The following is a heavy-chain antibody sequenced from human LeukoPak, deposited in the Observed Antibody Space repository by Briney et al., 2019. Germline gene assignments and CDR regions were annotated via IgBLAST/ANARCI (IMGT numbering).Heavy chain of an antibody. CDR3: ARSLTAAHYYYYGMDV. J-gene: IGHJ6*02. CDR1: GGSISSYY. CDR2: IYYSGST. D-gene: IGHD3-16*01. Sequence: RASETLSLTCTVSGGSISSYYWSWLRQPPGKGLEWIGYIYYSGSTNYNPSLKSRVTISVDTSKNQFSLKLSSVTAADTAVYYCARSLTAAHYYYYGMDVWGQGTTVTVSS. V-gene: IGHV4-59*08.